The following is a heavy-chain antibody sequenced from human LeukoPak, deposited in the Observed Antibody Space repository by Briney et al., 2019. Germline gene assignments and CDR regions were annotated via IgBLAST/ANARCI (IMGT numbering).Heavy chain of an antibody. J-gene: IGHJ4*02. CDR2: INANSGDT. CDR3: AREISGYSDY. CDR1: GYTFTVYY. V-gene: IGHV1-2*02. D-gene: IGHD3-22*01. Sequence: GASVKVSCKASGYTFTVYYMHWVRQAPGQGLEWMGWINANSGDTKYAQTFQGRVTMTRDTSISTAYMELSRLRYDDTAMYYCAREISGYSDYWGQGTLVTVSS.